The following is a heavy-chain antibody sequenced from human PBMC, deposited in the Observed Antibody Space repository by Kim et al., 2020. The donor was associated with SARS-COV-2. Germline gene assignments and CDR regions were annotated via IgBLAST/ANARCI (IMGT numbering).Heavy chain of an antibody. CDR3: DASDY. CDR1: GFTFGINA. V-gene: IGHV3-23*01. CDR2: ISDSGRST. Sequence: GGSLRLSCAASGFTFGINAMSWARQAPGKGLEWVSTISDSGRSTHYADSVKGRFTISRDNSMNTLYLQMNSLRAEDTAVYYCDASDYWGQGTLVTFSS. J-gene: IGHJ4*02.